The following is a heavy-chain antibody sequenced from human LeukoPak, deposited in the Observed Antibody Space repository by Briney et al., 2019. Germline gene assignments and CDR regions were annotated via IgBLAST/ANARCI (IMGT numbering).Heavy chain of an antibody. J-gene: IGHJ4*02. V-gene: IGHV3-21*01. Sequence: GGSLRLSCAASGFTFSSYGMNWVRQAPGKGLEWVSSISSTSSYIYYADSLKGRFTISRDNAKNSLYLQMNSLRAEDTAVYYCARVPGRRELDYWGQGTLVTASS. CDR1: GFTFSSYG. CDR2: ISSTSSYI. CDR3: ARVPGRRELDY.